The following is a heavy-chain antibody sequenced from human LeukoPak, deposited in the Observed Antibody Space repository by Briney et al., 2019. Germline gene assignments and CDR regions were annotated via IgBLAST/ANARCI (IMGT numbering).Heavy chain of an antibody. V-gene: IGHV3-48*02. J-gene: IGHJ4*02. Sequence: PGRSLRLSSAASGFTFTNYNMKWVRQAPGKGLEWVSDISTSGSTMYYADSVKGRLTISRDNAKNSLYLQMSSLREEDTAVYYCARGGRFFDYWGQGTLVTVSS. D-gene: IGHD3-16*01. CDR3: ARGGRFFDY. CDR1: GFTFTNYN. CDR2: ISTSGSTM.